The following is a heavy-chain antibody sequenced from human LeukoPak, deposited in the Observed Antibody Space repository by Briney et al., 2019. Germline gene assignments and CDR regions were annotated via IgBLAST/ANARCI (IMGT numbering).Heavy chain of an antibody. J-gene: IGHJ4*02. CDR3: TRQGDWNFEF. CDR1: GISSSTHW. Sequence: GASLRLSCTASGISSSTHWMSWVRQAPGEGLEWVSNIRSDGGERYYGDSLKGRFTISRDNDKNSLYLQMNFLRADDTAIYYCTRQGDWNFEFWGQGTLVTVSS. CDR2: IRSDGGER. D-gene: IGHD3/OR15-3a*01. V-gene: IGHV3-7*03.